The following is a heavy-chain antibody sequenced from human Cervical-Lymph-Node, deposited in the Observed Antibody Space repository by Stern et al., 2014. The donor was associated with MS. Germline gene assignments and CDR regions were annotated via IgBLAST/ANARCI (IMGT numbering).Heavy chain of an antibody. J-gene: IGHJ4*02. Sequence: QLVDSGGGLVQPGRSLRISCAAPGFTFDDYAMHWVRQAPGKGLEGVSGISWNSADIGYADSVKGRFTISRDNAKNSLYLQINSLRAEDTALYYCVKDKASSSWYREAPDYWGQGTLVTVSA. V-gene: IGHV3-9*01. D-gene: IGHD6-13*01. CDR2: ISWNSADI. CDR1: GFTFDDYA. CDR3: VKDKASSSWYREAPDY.